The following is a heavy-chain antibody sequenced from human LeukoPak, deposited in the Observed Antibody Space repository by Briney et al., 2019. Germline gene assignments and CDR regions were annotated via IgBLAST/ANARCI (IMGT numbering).Heavy chain of an antibody. V-gene: IGHV4-34*01. CDR1: GGSFSGYY. CDR3: ARGRGGSYYFY. J-gene: IGHJ4*02. D-gene: IGHD1-26*01. CDR2: INHSGST. Sequence: SENLSLTCAVYGGSFSGYYWSWIRQPPGKGLEWIGEINHSGSTNYNPSLKSRVTISVDTSKNQFSLKLSSVTAPDTAVYYCARGRGGSYYFYWGQGTLVTVSS.